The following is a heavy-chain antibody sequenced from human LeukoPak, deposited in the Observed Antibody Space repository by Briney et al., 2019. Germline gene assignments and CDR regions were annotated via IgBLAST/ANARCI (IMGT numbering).Heavy chain of an antibody. J-gene: IGHJ4*02. CDR2: ISAYNGNT. D-gene: IGHD6-19*01. CDR1: GYTFTSYG. CDR3: ARDTRPYSSGWYIYFDY. Sequence: GASVKVSCKASGYTFTSYGISWVRQAPGQGLEWMGWISAYNGNTNYAQKLQGRVTMTTGTSTSTAYMELRSLRSDDTAVYYCARDTRPYSSGWYIYFDYWGQGTLVTVSP. V-gene: IGHV1-18*01.